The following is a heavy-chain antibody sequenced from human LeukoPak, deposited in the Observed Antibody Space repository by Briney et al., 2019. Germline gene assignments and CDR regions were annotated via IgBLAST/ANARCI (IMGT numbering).Heavy chain of an antibody. CDR2: IKTDGSST. CDR1: GFTCSCYW. J-gene: IGHJ4*02. V-gene: IGHV3-74*01. D-gene: IGHD5-24*01. CDR3: ARRRDGYNAALFDY. Sequence: PGGSLRLSCAASGFTCSCYWMDWVRQAPGKGLVWVSRIKTDGSSTNYADSVKGRFTISRDNAKNTLYLQMNSLRAEDTAVYYCARRRDGYNAALFDYWGQGTLVTVSS.